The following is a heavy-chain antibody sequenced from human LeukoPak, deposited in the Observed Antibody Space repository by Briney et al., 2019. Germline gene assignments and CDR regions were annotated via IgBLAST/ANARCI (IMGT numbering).Heavy chain of an antibody. CDR1: GGSFSGYY. D-gene: IGHD6-13*01. V-gene: IGHV4-34*01. CDR2: INHSGST. Sequence: PSETLSLTCAVYGGSFSGYYWSWIRQPPGRGLEWIGEINHSGSTNYNPSLKSRVTISVDTSKNQFSLKLSSVTAADTAVYYCASSWPRYYYYYMDVWGKGTTVTISS. J-gene: IGHJ6*03. CDR3: ASSWPRYYYYYMDV.